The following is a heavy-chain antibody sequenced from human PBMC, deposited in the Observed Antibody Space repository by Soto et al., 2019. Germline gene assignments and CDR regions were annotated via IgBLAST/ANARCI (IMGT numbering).Heavy chain of an antibody. CDR3: ARVPPWGNSAGDYYIPHYDS. J-gene: IGHJ4*02. Sequence: ASVKVSCKSSGFTFTSYAIHWLRQAPGQRPQWMGWINGGSGNTKYSQVFQGRVTFTRDTFATTAYLELSSLRSEDTAVYYCARVPPWGNSAGDYYIPHYDSWGQGTPVTVSS. V-gene: IGHV1-3*01. CDR2: INGGSGNT. CDR1: GFTFTSYA. D-gene: IGHD3-10*01.